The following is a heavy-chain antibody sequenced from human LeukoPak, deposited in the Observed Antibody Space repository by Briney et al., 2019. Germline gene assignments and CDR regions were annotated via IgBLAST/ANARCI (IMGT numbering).Heavy chain of an antibody. CDR3: AKDQAGG. CDR2: IRFDGGEE. J-gene: IGHJ4*02. CDR1: GFIFSDYG. D-gene: IGHD4-23*01. Sequence: TGGSLRLSCVASGFIFSDYGMHWVRQPPGKGLEWVSFIRFDGGEEYYADSVKGRFTISRDNSKNTLYMQMNSLRPEDTAIYYCAKDQAGGWGLGTLVTVSS. V-gene: IGHV3-30*02.